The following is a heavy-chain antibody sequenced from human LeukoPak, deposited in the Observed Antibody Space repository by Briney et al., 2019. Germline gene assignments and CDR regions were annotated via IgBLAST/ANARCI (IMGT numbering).Heavy chain of an antibody. CDR2: INWNGGST. J-gene: IGHJ4*02. CDR1: GFTFDDYG. D-gene: IGHD4-17*01. Sequence: GGSLRLSCAASGFTFDDYGMSWVRQAPGKGLEWVSGINWNGGSTGYADSVKGRFTISRDNAKNSLYPQMNSLRAEDTALYYFAGDGYGDYWSDYWGQGTLVTVSS. CDR3: AGDGYGDYWSDY. V-gene: IGHV3-20*04.